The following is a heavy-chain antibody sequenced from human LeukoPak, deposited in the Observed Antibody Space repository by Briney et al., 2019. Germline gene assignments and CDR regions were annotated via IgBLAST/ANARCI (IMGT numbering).Heavy chain of an antibody. J-gene: IGHJ4*02. Sequence: SVKVSCKASGGTFSSYAISWVRQAPGQGLEWMGGIIPIFGTANYAQKFQDRVTITADESTSTAYMELSSLRSEDTAVYYCARPLERYFDWLSPFDYWGQGTLVTVSS. CDR1: GGTFSSYA. D-gene: IGHD3-9*01. CDR3: ARPLERYFDWLSPFDY. V-gene: IGHV1-69*01. CDR2: IIPIFGTA.